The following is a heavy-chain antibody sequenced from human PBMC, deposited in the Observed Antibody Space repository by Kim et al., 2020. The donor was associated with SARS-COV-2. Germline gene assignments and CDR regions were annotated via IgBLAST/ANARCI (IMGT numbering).Heavy chain of an antibody. Sequence: GESLKISCKGSGYSFTSYWIGWVRQMPGKGLEWMGIIYPGDSDTRYSPSFQGQVTISADKSISTAYLQWNSLKSSDTAMYYCARLAYCGGDCYGEGFILTHFDCWGQGALGTVSS. D-gene: IGHD2-21*02. J-gene: IGHJ4*02. V-gene: IGHV5-51*01. CDR1: GYSFTSYW. CDR2: IYPGDSDT. CDR3: ARLAYCGGDCYGEGFILTHFDC.